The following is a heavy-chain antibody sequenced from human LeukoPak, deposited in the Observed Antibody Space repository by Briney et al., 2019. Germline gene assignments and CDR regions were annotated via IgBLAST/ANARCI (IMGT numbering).Heavy chain of an antibody. CDR2: IWYDGSNK. CDR1: GFTFSSYG. V-gene: IGHV3-33*01. CDR3: AREGSAAVDLDY. J-gene: IGHJ4*02. D-gene: IGHD6-13*01. Sequence: PGGSLRLSCAASGFTFSSYGMHWVRQVPGKGLEWVAVIWYDGSNKYYADSVKGRFTISRDNSENTLYLQMNSLRAEDTAVYYCAREGSAAVDLDYWGQGTLVTVSS.